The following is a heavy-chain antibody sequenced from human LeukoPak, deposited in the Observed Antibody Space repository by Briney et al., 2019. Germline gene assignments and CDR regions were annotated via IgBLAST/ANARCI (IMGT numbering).Heavy chain of an antibody. J-gene: IGHJ4*02. Sequence: PSETLSLTCTVSVGSIGRSSYYWGWIRPPPGKGLEWIGNIYYSGSTSYSPSLKSRVTISVDTSNNQFSLKVSSVTAADTAVYYCARQAAQTYDYWGQGTLVTVSS. CDR3: ARQAAQTYDY. CDR1: VGSIGRSSYY. CDR2: IYYSGST. V-gene: IGHV4-39*01.